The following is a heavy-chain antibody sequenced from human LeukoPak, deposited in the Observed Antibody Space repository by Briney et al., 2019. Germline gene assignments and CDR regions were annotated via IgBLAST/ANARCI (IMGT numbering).Heavy chain of an antibody. V-gene: IGHV1-18*04. D-gene: IGHD2-2*02. J-gene: IGHJ4*02. Sequence: ASVKVSCKASGYIFTDYYMYWVRQAPGQGLEWMGWISAYNGNTNYAQKLQGRVTMTTDTSTSTAYMELRSLRSDDTAVYYCARPVCSSTSCYKGGPGPYFDYWGQGTLVTVSS. CDR1: GYIFTDYY. CDR3: ARPVCSSTSCYKGGPGPYFDY. CDR2: ISAYNGNT.